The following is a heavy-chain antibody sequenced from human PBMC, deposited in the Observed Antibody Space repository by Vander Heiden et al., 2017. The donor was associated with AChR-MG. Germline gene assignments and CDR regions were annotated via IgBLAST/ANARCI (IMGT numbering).Heavy chain of an antibody. D-gene: IGHD3-22*01. V-gene: IGHV3-30*18. CDR2: ISYDGSNK. J-gene: IGHJ3*02. CDR3: WKRYYYDSRGYSRSAFDI. CDR1: GFTSSSYG. Sequence: QVQLVESGGGVVQPGTSLRRPCSASGFTSSSYGRHWVGQAPGKGLEWVAVISYDGSNKYYADSVKGRFTISRDNSKNTLYLQMNSLRAEDTAVYYCWKRYYYDSRGYSRSAFDIWGQGTMVTVSS.